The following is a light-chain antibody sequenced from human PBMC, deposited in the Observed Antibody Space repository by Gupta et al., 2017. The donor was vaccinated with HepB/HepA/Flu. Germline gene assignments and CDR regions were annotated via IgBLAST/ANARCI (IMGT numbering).Light chain of an antibody. Sequence: QSALTQPRSVSGSPGQSVTISCTGTSSDVGGYNSVSWYQQYPGKAPKVMIYDVGKRPSGVPDRFSGSKSGNTASLTISGLQAGDEADYYCCSYAGSYNYVFGTGTKVTVL. V-gene: IGLV2-11*01. J-gene: IGLJ1*01. CDR3: CSYAGSYNYV. CDR2: DVG. CDR1: SSDVGGYNS.